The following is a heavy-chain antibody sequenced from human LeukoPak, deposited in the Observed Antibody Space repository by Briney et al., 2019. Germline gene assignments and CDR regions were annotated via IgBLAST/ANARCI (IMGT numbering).Heavy chain of an antibody. CDR1: GYTFSVYY. CDR2: INPNSGAT. J-gene: IGHJ5*02. V-gene: IGHV1-2*02. CDR3: ARGRALVSTDDWFDP. D-gene: IGHD5-18*01. Sequence: ASVTVSCKASGYTFSVYYIHWVRQAPGQGLEYMGWINPNSGATDLARKFQGRVTMTRDTSITTVYLELTRLTSDDTAVYYCARGRALVSTDDWFDPWGQGTLVTVSS.